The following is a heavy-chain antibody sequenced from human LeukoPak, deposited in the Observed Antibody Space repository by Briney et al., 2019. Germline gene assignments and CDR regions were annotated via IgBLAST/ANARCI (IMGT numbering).Heavy chain of an antibody. V-gene: IGHV4-38-2*02. CDR3: ARAVGTSRNFFDY. CDR2: IYHSGST. Sequence: SETLSLTCTVSGYSIGSGFYWGWIRQPPGKGLECIGSIYHSGSTYYNPSLKSRVTISVDTSKNQFSLNLSSVTAADTAMYYCARAVGTSRNFFDYWGQGTLVTVSS. D-gene: IGHD4-23*01. CDR1: GYSIGSGFY. J-gene: IGHJ4*02.